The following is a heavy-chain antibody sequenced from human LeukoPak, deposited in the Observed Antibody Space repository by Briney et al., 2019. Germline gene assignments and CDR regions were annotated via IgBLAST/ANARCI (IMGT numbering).Heavy chain of an antibody. J-gene: IGHJ4*02. V-gene: IGHV4-59*08. CDR2: IYYSGST. CDR1: GGSISSYY. D-gene: IGHD3-22*01. CDR3: ARSPTYYYDSSGYYYLDY. Sequence: PSETLSLTCTVSGGSISSYYWSWLRQPPGKGLEWIGYIYYSGSTNYNPSLKSRVTISVDTSKNQFSLKLSSVTAADTAVYYCARSPTYYYDSSGYYYLDYWGQGTLVTVSS.